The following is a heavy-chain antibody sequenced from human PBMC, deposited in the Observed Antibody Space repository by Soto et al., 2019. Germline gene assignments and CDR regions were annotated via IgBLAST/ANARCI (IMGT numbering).Heavy chain of an antibody. V-gene: IGHV3-23*01. CDR1: GFTVSSNY. Sequence: PGGSLRLSCAASGFTVSSNYMTWVRQAPGKGLEWVSAISGSGGSTYYADSVKGRFTISRDNSKNTLYLQMNSLRAEDTAVYYCASRLLIAAAVLPDAFDIWGQGTMVTVSS. D-gene: IGHD6-13*01. J-gene: IGHJ3*02. CDR2: ISGSGGST. CDR3: ASRLLIAAAVLPDAFDI.